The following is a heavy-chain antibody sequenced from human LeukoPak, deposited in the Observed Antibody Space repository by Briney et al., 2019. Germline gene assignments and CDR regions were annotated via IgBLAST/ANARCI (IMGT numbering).Heavy chain of an antibody. V-gene: IGHV4-4*02. J-gene: IGHJ3*02. Sequence: PSGTLSLTYAVSGGSINITNWWSWVRQPPGKGLEWIGEIHHTGGTNYNPSLKSRVTISLEKSKNQFSVKLSSVTAADTAVYYCAREHIAADTRDAFDIWGQGTMVTVSS. CDR1: GGSINITNW. CDR2: IHHTGGT. CDR3: AREHIAADTRDAFDI. D-gene: IGHD6-13*01.